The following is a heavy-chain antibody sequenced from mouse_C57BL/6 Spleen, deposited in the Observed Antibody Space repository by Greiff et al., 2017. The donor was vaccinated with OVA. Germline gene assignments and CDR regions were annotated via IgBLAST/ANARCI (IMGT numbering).Heavy chain of an antibody. Sequence: QVQLKQPGAELVKPGASVKLSCKASGYTFTSYWMHWVKQRPGQGLEWIGMIHPNSGSTNYNEKFKSKATLTVDKSSSTAYMQLSSLTSEDSAVYCGALSTMVTQGFAYWGQGTLVTVSA. V-gene: IGHV1-64*01. J-gene: IGHJ3*01. CDR1: GYTFTSYW. CDR2: IHPNSGST. CDR3: ALSTMVTQGFAY. D-gene: IGHD2-2*01.